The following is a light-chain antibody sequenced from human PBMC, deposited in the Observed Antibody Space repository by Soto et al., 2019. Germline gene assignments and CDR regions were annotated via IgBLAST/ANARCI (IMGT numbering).Light chain of an antibody. V-gene: IGKV3-11*01. CDR2: DAS. CDR3: QQRSDSPLT. CDR1: QSVSTY. Sequence: VVFTQPPATLSLSPGERATLSCRASQSVSTYLAWYQQKPGQTPRLLIYDASNRATGIPARFSGSGSGTDFTLTISSLEPEDFAVYYCQQRSDSPLTFGGGTKVDIK. J-gene: IGKJ4*01.